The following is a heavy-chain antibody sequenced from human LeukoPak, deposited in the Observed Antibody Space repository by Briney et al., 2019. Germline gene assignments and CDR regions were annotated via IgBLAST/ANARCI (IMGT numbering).Heavy chain of an antibody. V-gene: IGHV4-59*08. D-gene: IGHD6-6*01. CDR2: IYYSGST. Sequence: SETLSLTCSVSGGSISGYHWSWIRQPPGKGLEWIGYIYYSGSTNYNPSLKSRVTISVDTSKNQFSLKLSSVTAADTAVYYCARLAEYSSSSWFDPWGQGTLVTVSS. CDR3: ARLAEYSSSSWFDP. CDR1: GGSISGYH. J-gene: IGHJ5*02.